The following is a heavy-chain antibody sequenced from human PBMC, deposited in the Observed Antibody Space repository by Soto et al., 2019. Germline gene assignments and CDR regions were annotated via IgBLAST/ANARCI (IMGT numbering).Heavy chain of an antibody. J-gene: IGHJ4*02. CDR1: GFTFDNAW. CDR2: IKSKTDGGTA. Sequence: EVQLVESGGGLVKPGGSLRLSCAASGFTFDNAWMSWVRQAPGKGLEWVGRIKSKTDGGTADYAAPVKGRFTISRDDSNNTRFLQMNSLKTDDTAVYYCTTDRGHMYDFDYWGQGTLVPVSS. CDR3: TTDRGHMYDFDY. D-gene: IGHD2-8*01. V-gene: IGHV3-15*01.